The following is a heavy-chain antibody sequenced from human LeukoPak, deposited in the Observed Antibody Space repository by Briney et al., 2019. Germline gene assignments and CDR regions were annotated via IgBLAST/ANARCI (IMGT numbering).Heavy chain of an antibody. Sequence: GGSLRLSCAASGFTFSSYKMNWVRQAPGKGLEWVSYISSSGSTIYYADSVKGRFTISRDNAKNSLYLQMNSLRAEDTAVYYCARGNYYDSSGYPIWGQGTLVTVSS. CDR2: ISSSGSTI. D-gene: IGHD3-22*01. CDR1: GFTFSSYK. J-gene: IGHJ1*01. CDR3: ARGNYYDSSGYPI. V-gene: IGHV3-48*03.